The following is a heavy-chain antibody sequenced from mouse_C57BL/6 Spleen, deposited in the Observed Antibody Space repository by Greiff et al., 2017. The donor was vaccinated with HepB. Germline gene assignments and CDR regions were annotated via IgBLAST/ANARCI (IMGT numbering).Heavy chain of an antibody. J-gene: IGHJ1*03. Sequence: VKLMESGPELVKPGASVKISCKASGYAFSSSWMNWVKQRPGKGLEWIGRIYPGDGDTNYNGKFKGKATLTADKSSSTAYMQLSSLTSEDSAVYFCARYGSSQYWYFDVWGTGTTVTVSS. CDR2: IYPGDGDT. V-gene: IGHV1-82*01. D-gene: IGHD1-1*01. CDR1: GYAFSSSW. CDR3: ARYGSSQYWYFDV.